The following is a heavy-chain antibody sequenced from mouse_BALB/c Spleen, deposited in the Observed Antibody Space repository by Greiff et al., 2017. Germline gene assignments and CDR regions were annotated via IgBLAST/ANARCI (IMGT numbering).Heavy chain of an antibody. D-gene: IGHD1-1*01. CDR1: GYTFTSYW. CDR3: ARCPYYYGSSSYAMDY. CDR2: IAPGSGST. Sequence: DLVKPGASVKLSCKASGYTFTSYWINWIKQRPGQGLEWIGRIAPGSGSTYYNEMFKGKATLTVDTSSCTAYIQLSSLSSEDSAVYFCARCPYYYGSSSYAMDYWGQGTSVTVSS. J-gene: IGHJ4*01. V-gene: IGHV1S41*01.